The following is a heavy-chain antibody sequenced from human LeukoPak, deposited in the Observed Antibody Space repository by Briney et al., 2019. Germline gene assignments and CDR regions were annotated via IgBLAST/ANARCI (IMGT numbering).Heavy chain of an antibody. CDR2: IHYSGST. CDR1: GGSISSYY. CDR3: ARGEYSSSHNYYYYYMDV. V-gene: IGHV4-59*01. D-gene: IGHD6-6*01. J-gene: IGHJ6*03. Sequence: SETLSLTCTVSGGSISSYYWSWIRQPPGKGLEWIGYIHYSGSTNYNPSLKSRVTISVDTSKNQFSLKLSSVTAADTAVYYCARGEYSSSHNYYYYYMDVWGKGTTVTVSS.